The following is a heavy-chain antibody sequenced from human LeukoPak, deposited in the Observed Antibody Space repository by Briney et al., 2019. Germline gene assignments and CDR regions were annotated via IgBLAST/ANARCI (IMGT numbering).Heavy chain of an antibody. Sequence: SETLSLTCTVSGGSISSGSYYWSWIRQPAGKGLEWIGRIYTSGSTNYNPSLKSRVTISVDTSKNQFSLKLSSVTAADTAVYYCAREPIAASFDYWGQGTLVTVSS. D-gene: IGHD6-13*01. CDR1: GGSISSGSYY. CDR2: IYTSGST. V-gene: IGHV4-61*02. CDR3: AREPIAASFDY. J-gene: IGHJ4*02.